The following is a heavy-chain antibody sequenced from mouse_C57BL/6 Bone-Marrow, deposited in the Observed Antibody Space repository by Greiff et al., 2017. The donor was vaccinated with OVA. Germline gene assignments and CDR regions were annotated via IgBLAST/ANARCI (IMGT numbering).Heavy chain of an antibody. Sequence: DVKLVESGGGLVKPGGSLKLSCAASGFTFSSYAMSWVRQTPEKRLEWVATISDGGSYTYYPDNVKGRFTISRDNAKNNLYLQMSHLKSEDTAMYYCARDRLLRYYYARDYWGQGTSVTVSS. CDR1: GFTFSSYA. J-gene: IGHJ4*01. CDR3: ARDRLLRYYYARDY. V-gene: IGHV5-4*01. CDR2: ISDGGSYT. D-gene: IGHD1-1*01.